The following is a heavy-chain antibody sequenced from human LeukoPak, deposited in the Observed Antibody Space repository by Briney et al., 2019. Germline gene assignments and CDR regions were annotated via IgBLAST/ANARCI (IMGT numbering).Heavy chain of an antibody. D-gene: IGHD5-18*01. J-gene: IGHJ4*02. CDR2: IWYDGSNK. Sequence: PGGSLRLSCAASGFTVSSNYMSWVRQAPGKGLEWVAVIWYDGSNKYYADSVKGRFTISRDNSKNTLYLQMNSLRAEDTAVYYCARDRDTATPYFDYWGQGTLVTVSS. CDR1: GFTVSSNY. CDR3: ARDRDTATPYFDY. V-gene: IGHV3-33*08.